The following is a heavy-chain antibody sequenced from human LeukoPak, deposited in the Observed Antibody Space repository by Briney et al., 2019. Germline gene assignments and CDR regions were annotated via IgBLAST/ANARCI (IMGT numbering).Heavy chain of an antibody. CDR1: GFTFSSYA. CDR2: ISGSGGST. Sequence: GGSLRLSCAASGFTFSSYAMSWVRQAPGKGLEWVSAISGSGGSTYYADSVKGRFTISRDNSKNTLYLQMNSLRAEDTAVHYCAKPRESIAAAGSYFDYWGQGTLVTVSS. J-gene: IGHJ4*02. D-gene: IGHD6-13*01. V-gene: IGHV3-23*01. CDR3: AKPRESIAAAGSYFDY.